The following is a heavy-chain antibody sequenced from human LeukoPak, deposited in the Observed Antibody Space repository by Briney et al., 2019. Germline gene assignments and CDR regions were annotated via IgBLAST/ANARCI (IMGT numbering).Heavy chain of an antibody. J-gene: IGHJ4*02. CDR3: ARGLGTNQED. CDR1: GGSISSSSYY. D-gene: IGHD6-13*01. V-gene: IGHV4-39*01. CDR2: IYYSGST. Sequence: SETLSLPCTVSGGSISSSSYYWGWIRQPPGKGLEWIGSIYYSGSTYYNPSLKSRVTISVDTSKNQFSLKLSSVTAADTAVYYCARGLGTNQEDRGQGTLVTVSS.